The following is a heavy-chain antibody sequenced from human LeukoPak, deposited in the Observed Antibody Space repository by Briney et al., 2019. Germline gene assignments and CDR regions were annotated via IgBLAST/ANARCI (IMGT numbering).Heavy chain of an antibody. Sequence: QPGGSLRRSCAASGFTFSNYWMHWVRQAPGKGLVWVSRINSDGSSTTYADSVKGRFTISRDNAKNTLYLQMNSLRAEDTAVYYCARDYGRSRDYGMDVWGQGTTVTVSS. V-gene: IGHV3-74*03. J-gene: IGHJ6*02. CDR3: ARDYGRSRDYGMDV. CDR2: INSDGSST. D-gene: IGHD3-10*01. CDR1: GFTFSNYW.